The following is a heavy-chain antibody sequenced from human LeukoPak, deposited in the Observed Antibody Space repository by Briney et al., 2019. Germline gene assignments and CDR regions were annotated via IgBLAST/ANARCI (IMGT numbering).Heavy chain of an antibody. Sequence: QPGGSLRLSCAASGLTFSVAGMHWVRQAPGKGLEWVSAITGNGGSTYYADSVKGRFTISRDNAKNSVFLQMNSLRAEDTAMYYCASSSYSSSSSWGQGTLVTVSS. CDR2: ITGNGGST. CDR3: ASSSYSSSSS. V-gene: IGHV3-23*01. CDR1: GLTFSVAG. J-gene: IGHJ5*02. D-gene: IGHD6-6*01.